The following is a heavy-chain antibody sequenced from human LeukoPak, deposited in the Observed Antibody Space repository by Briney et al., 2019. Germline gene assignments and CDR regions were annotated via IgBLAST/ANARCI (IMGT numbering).Heavy chain of an antibody. CDR1: GYTFTGYY. V-gene: IGHV1-2*02. D-gene: IGHD3-10*01. CDR3: ARDLGDTYGSVGDFDY. Sequence: ASVKVSCKASGYTFTGYYMRWVRQAPGQGLEWMGWINPDSGGTIYAQNFQGRVTMTRDTSISTAYMELSSLRSDDTAVYYCARDLGDTYGSVGDFDYWGQGTLVTVSS. J-gene: IGHJ4*02. CDR2: INPDSGGT.